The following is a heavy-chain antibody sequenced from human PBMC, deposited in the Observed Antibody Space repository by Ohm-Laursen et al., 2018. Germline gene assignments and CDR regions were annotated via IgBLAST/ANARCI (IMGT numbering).Heavy chain of an antibody. CDR1: GFTFSDYY. V-gene: IGHV3-11*01. CDR3: ARGWSFLTHYYYYGMDV. J-gene: IGHJ6*02. Sequence: SLRLSCTASGFTFSDYYMSWIRQAPGKGLEWVSYISSGGGTIYYADSVKGRFTISGDNAKNSLYLQMNSLRAEDTAVYYCARGWSFLTHYYYYGMDVWGQGTTVTVSS. CDR2: ISSGGGTI.